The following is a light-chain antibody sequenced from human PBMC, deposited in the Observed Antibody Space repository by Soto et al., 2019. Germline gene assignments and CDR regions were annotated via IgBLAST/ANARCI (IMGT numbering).Light chain of an antibody. Sequence: VMTQSPATLSVSPGEDVTLSCRASQSVPSRIAWYQQKPGQAPSLLIYGASTRATDIPARFSGSVSGTEFTLTISSLQSEDFAVYHCHQYYNWPPSFGGGTGGDQ. J-gene: IGKJ4*01. CDR1: QSVPSR. CDR3: HQYYNWPPS. V-gene: IGKV3-15*01. CDR2: GAS.